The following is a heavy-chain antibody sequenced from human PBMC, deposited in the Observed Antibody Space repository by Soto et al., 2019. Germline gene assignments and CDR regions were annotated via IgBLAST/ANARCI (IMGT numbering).Heavy chain of an antibody. CDR3: AKSDYYDSSGYSGPPDY. CDR2: IIPISVTA. CDR1: GGTFSSYA. V-gene: IGHV1-69*13. D-gene: IGHD3-22*01. Sequence: GASVKVSCKASGGTFSSYAVSWVRQAPGQGLEWMGGIIPISVTANYAQKFQGRVTITADESTGTAYMELSSLRSEDTAVYYCAKSDYYDSSGYSGPPDYWGQGTLVTVS. J-gene: IGHJ4*02.